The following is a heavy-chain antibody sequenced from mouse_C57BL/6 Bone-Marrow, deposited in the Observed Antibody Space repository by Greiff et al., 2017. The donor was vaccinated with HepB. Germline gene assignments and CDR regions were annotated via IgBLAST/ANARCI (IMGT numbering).Heavy chain of an antibody. CDR2: ISDGGSYT. V-gene: IGHV5-4*01. Sequence: EVNLVESGGGLVKPGGSLKLSCAASGFTFSSYAMSWVRQTPEKRLEWVATISDGGSYTYYPDNVKGRFTISRDNAKNNLYLQMSHLKSEDTAMYYCAREAAYWGQGTLVTVSA. CDR1: GFTFSSYA. CDR3: AREAAY. J-gene: IGHJ3*01.